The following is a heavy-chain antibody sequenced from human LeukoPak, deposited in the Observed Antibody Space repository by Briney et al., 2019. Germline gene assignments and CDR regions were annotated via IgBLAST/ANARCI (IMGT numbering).Heavy chain of an antibody. CDR2: INWNGATT. D-gene: IGHD3-3*01. CDR3: ARKTYYDFWSGYLH. J-gene: IGHJ4*02. Sequence: GGSLRLSCAASGFTFDGYGMAWVRQAPGKGLEWVSGINWNGATTTYADSVKGRFTISRDNAQNPLYLEMNSLRAEATALYYCARKTYYDFWSGYLHWGQGTLVTVSS. CDR1: GFTFDGYG. V-gene: IGHV3-20*04.